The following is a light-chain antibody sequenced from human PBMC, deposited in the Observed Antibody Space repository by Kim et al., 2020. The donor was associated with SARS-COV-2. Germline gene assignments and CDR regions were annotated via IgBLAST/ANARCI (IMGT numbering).Light chain of an antibody. CDR1: QGISSY. Sequence: ASTGDRVTITCRASQGISSYLAWYQQKPGKAPKLLIYAASTLQSGVPSRFSGSGSGTDFTLTISCQQSEDFATYYCQQYYSYPWTFGQGTKVDIK. CDR3: QQYYSYPWT. CDR2: AAS. V-gene: IGKV1-8*01. J-gene: IGKJ1*01.